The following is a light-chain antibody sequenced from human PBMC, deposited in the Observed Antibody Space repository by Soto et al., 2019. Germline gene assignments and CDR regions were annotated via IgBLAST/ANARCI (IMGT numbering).Light chain of an antibody. CDR1: QTITRW. Sequence: DIQMTQSPSTLSASVGDRVTIACRANQTITRWLAWYQQKPGKAPKLLIFDASTLESGVPSRFSGSGYGTEFTLTISSLQAEAFATYYWQQYHTFWTFGQGTTVEVK. V-gene: IGKV1-5*01. J-gene: IGKJ1*01. CDR3: QQYHTFWT. CDR2: DAS.